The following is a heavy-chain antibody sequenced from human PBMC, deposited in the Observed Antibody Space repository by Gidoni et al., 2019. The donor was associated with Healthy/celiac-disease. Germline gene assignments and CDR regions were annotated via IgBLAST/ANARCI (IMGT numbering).Heavy chain of an antibody. V-gene: IGHV3-23*01. CDR1: GFTFGSHA. D-gene: IGHD6-13*01. J-gene: IGHJ4*02. CDR3: AKDPIPSSSWYYFDY. CDR2: ISGSGGSP. Sequence: EVQLLESGGGVVQPGGSLRLSCAASGFTFGSHAMSWVRQAPGKGLAWVSAISGSGGSPSYADSVKGRFPISRDNSKNPLYLQMNRLRAQDTAVYYCAKDPIPSSSWYYFDYWGQGTLVTVSS.